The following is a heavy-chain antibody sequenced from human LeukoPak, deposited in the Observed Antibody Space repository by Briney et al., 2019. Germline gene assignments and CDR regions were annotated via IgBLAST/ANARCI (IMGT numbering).Heavy chain of an antibody. D-gene: IGHD4-23*01. J-gene: IGHJ4*02. CDR2: FDPKRDPKRGGT. CDR1: GYSFTGYY. CDR3: ARATNGGNTIDY. V-gene: IGHV1-2*02. Sequence: ASVKVSCTASGYSFTGYYLRWVRQAPGQGLGWMGWFDPKRDPKRGGTNYAQNFQGRVTMTRDTSLSTAYMELTSLTSDDTAVDYCARATNGGNTIDYWGQGTLVTVSS.